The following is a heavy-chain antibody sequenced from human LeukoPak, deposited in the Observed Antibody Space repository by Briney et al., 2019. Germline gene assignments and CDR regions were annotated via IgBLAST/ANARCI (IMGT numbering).Heavy chain of an antibody. CDR3: ARESAGEQLVLFAYYYYYMDV. CDR1: GFTFSSYR. V-gene: IGHV3-48*01. D-gene: IGHD6-6*01. J-gene: IGHJ6*03. Sequence: PGGSLRLSCAASGFTFSSYRMNWVRQAPGKGLGWVSYISSSSSTIYYADSVKGRFTISRDNAKNSLYLQMNSLRAEDTAVYYFARESAGEQLVLFAYYYYYMDVWGKGTTVTVSS. CDR2: ISSSSSTI.